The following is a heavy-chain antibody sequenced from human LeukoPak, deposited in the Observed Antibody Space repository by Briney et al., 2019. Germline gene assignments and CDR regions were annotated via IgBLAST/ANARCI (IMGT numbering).Heavy chain of an antibody. D-gene: IGHD1-26*01. V-gene: IGHV4-34*01. J-gene: IGHJ6*03. CDR1: GGSFSGYY. CDR3: ARTIVGATIERAGMAAYYYYYMDV. Sequence: SETLSLTCAVYGGSFSGYYWSWIRQPAGRGLEWIGKINHSGNTNYNPSLKSRVTISVDTSKNQFSLKLRSVTDADTAVYYCARTIVGATIERAGMAAYYYYYMDVWGKGTTVTVSS. CDR2: INHSGNT.